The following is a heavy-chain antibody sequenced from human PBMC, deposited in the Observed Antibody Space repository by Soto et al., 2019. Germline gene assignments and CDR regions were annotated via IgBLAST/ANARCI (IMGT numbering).Heavy chain of an antibody. CDR3: ARVGEYCSSTSCHTFDSEYYGMDV. Sequence: QVQLQQWGAGLLKPSETLSLTCAVYGGSFSGYYWSWIRQPPGKGLEWIGEINHSGSTNYNPSLKSSVAISVDTSKNQFSLKLSSVTAADTAVYYCARVGEYCSSTSCHTFDSEYYGMDVWGQGTTVTVSS. CDR2: INHSGST. CDR1: GGSFSGYY. D-gene: IGHD2-2*02. J-gene: IGHJ6*02. V-gene: IGHV4-34*01.